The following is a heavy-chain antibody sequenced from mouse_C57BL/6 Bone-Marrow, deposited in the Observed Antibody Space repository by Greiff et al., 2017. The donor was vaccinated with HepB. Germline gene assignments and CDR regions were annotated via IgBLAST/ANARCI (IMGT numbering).Heavy chain of an antibody. V-gene: IGHV1-39*01. Sequence: EVQLQQSGPELVKPGASVKISCKASGYSFTDYNMNWVKQSNGKSLEWIGVINPNYGTTSYNQKFKGKATLTVDQSSSTAYMQLNSLTSEDSEVYYCATNYYGSTDYAMDYWGQGTSVTVSS. CDR3: ATNYYGSTDYAMDY. CDR1: GYSFTDYN. CDR2: INPNYGTT. D-gene: IGHD1-1*01. J-gene: IGHJ4*01.